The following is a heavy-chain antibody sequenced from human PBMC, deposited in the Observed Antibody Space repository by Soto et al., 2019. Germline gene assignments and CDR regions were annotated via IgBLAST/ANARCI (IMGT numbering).Heavy chain of an antibody. CDR2: TSYDGSNN. V-gene: IGHV3-30*19. J-gene: IGHJ4*02. CDR3: ARLGTAGGFAL. CDR1: GFMFKSYV. Sequence: QLQLVESGGGVVQPGTSLRLSCAASGFMFKSYVMHWVRQAPGKGLEWVALTSYDGSNNYYADSVKGRFTVSRDNSKNTLQLQMDSLRLDDTALCYSARLGTAGGFALWGQGTLVSVSS. D-gene: IGHD3-16*01.